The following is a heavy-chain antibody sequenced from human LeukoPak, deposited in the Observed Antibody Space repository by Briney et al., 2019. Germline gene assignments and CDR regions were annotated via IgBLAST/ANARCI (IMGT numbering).Heavy chain of an antibody. V-gene: IGHV3-23*01. CDR3: AKGSSGSFADR. D-gene: IGHD6-19*01. Sequence: GRSLRLSCAASGFIFHNYGLIGVRQAPGKGWECGSAISNVGGGTQYADFVEGRVTFYRGNSKNMLCLQVRSLRPGDAALYYCAKGSSGSFADRWGQGTLVTAPS. CDR2: ISNVGGGT. J-gene: IGHJ5*02. CDR1: GFIFHNYG.